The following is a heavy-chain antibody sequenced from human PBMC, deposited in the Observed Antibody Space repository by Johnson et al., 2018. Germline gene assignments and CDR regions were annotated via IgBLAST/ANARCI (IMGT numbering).Heavy chain of an antibody. Sequence: QVQLVQSGGGVVQPGRSLRLSCAASGFTFSDYDMDWVRQAPGKGLEWEAVMSYDGSNKYYGDSVKGRFTISRDNSKNTLYLQMNSLRAEDTAGYYCARMKRYGDKRGYYYGMDVWGQGTTVTVSS. CDR1: GFTFSDYD. J-gene: IGHJ6*02. V-gene: IGHV3-30*03. CDR3: ARMKRYGDKRGYYYGMDV. CDR2: MSYDGSNK. D-gene: IGHD4-17*01.